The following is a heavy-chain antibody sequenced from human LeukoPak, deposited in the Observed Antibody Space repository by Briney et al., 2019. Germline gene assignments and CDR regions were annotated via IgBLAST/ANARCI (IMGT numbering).Heavy chain of an antibody. CDR3: ARQRTAYCGGDCDFFDY. D-gene: IGHD2-21*02. Sequence: ASVKVSCKASGYTFTGYYMYWVRQAPGQGLEWMWWTNVNSGATNNAQKFQGRVTMTRDTSISTAYMELSRLRSDDMAVYYCARQRTAYCGGDCDFFDYWGQGILVTVSS. V-gene: IGHV1-2*02. CDR2: TNVNSGAT. CDR1: GYTFTGYY. J-gene: IGHJ4*02.